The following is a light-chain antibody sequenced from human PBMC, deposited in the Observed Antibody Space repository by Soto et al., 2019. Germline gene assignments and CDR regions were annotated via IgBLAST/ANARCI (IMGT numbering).Light chain of an antibody. J-gene: IGLJ2*01. Sequence: QSALTQPRSVSGSPGQSVTMSCTGTSSDVGGYNYVSWYQQHPGKAPKLMIYDVSKRPSGVPDRFSGSKSGNTASLTISGLQAEDEADYYCCSYAGSYTPVFGGGTKVTVL. CDR3: CSYAGSYTPV. V-gene: IGLV2-11*01. CDR1: SSDVGGYNY. CDR2: DVS.